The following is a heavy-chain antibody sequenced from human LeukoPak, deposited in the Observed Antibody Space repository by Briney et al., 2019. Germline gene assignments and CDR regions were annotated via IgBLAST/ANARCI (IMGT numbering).Heavy chain of an antibody. Sequence: SETLSLTCTVSGGSISSYYWSWIRQPAGKGPEWIGRIYTSGSTNYNPSLKSRGTMSVDTSKNQFSLKLSSVTAADTAVYYCARVYGDYEWFDPWGQGTLVTVSS. V-gene: IGHV4-4*07. CDR3: ARVYGDYEWFDP. J-gene: IGHJ5*02. D-gene: IGHD4-17*01. CDR1: GGSISSYY. CDR2: IYTSGST.